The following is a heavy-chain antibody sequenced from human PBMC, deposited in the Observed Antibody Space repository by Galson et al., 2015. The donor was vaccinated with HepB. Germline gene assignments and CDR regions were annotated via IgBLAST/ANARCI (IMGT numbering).Heavy chain of an antibody. J-gene: IGHJ6*03. CDR1: GFTFSSYS. Sequence: SLRLSCAASGFTFSSYSMNWVRQAPGKGLEWVSSISSSSSYIYYADSVKGRFTISRDNAKNSLYLQMNSLRAEDTAVYYCARALQEGVVPAAYYYYYYMDVWGKGTTVTVSS. V-gene: IGHV3-21*01. D-gene: IGHD2-2*01. CDR2: ISSSSSYI. CDR3: ARALQEGVVPAAYYYYYYMDV.